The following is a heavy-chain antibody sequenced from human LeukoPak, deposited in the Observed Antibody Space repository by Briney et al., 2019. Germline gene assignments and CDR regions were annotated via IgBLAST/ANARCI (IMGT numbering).Heavy chain of an antibody. CDR1: GYTFTSYG. CDR3: ARVGVNFDWLGALGMDV. CDR2: ISAYNGNT. D-gene: IGHD3-9*01. V-gene: IGHV1-18*01. J-gene: IGHJ6*02. Sequence: GASVKVSCKASGYTFTSYGISWVRQAPGQGLEWMGWISAYNGNTNYAQKLQGRVTMTTDTSTSTAYMELRSLRSDDTAVYYCARVGVNFDWLGALGMDVWGQGTTVTVSS.